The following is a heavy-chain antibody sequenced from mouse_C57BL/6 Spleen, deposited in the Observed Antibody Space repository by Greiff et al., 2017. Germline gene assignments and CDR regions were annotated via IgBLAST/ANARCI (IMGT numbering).Heavy chain of an antibody. D-gene: IGHD1-1*01. J-gene: IGHJ2*01. CDR1: GYTFTSYG. Sequence: VQLQQSGAELARPGASVKLSCKASGYTFTSYGISWVKQRTGQGLEWIGEIYPRSGNTYYNEKFKGKATLTADKASSTAYMELRSLTSEDSAVXFCARRDGTHYFDYWGQGTTLTVSS. CDR2: IYPRSGNT. CDR3: ARRDGTHYFDY. V-gene: IGHV1-81*01.